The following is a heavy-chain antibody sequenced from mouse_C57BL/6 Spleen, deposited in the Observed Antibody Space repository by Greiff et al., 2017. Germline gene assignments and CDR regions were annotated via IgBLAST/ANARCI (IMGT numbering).Heavy chain of an antibody. J-gene: IGHJ2*01. CDR2: IYPGDGDT. Sequence: VKLMESGPELVKPGASVKISCKASGYAFSSSWMNWVKQRPGKGLEWIGRIYPGDGDTNYNGKFKGKATLTADKSSSTAYMQLSSLTFEDSAVYFCADDYLDYWGQGTTLTVSS. D-gene: IGHD2-3*01. CDR1: GYAFSSSW. CDR3: ADDYLDY. V-gene: IGHV1-82*01.